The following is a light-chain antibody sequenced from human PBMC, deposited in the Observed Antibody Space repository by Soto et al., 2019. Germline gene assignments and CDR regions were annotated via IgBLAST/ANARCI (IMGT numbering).Light chain of an antibody. J-gene: IGKJ1*01. Sequence: EIVMTQSPATLSVSPGERATLSCRASQSVRGNLAWYQQKPGQSPRLLIYGASTRDTGVPTRFSGSGSGTEFTLTISGLQSEDFAVYYCQQYNNWPQTFGQGTKVDIK. CDR2: GAS. V-gene: IGKV3D-15*01. CDR1: QSVRGN. CDR3: QQYNNWPQT.